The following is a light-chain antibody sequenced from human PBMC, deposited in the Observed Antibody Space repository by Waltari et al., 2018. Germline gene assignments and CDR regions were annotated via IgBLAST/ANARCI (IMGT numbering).Light chain of an antibody. Sequence: TCRGSQSLNNLLGWYQQRPGKPPKSLIFNASNLASVVPSRFSGSGSGTEFTLTISSLQPDDFATYYCQQYNSATLTFGGGTKVEIK. CDR1: QSLNNL. V-gene: IGKV1-5*03. CDR2: NAS. J-gene: IGKJ4*01. CDR3: QQYNSATLT.